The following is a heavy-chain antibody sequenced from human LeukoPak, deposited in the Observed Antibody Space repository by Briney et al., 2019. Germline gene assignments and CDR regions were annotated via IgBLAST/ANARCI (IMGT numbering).Heavy chain of an antibody. V-gene: IGHV3-15*01. CDR2: IKSKTDGGTT. Sequence: PGGSLRLSCAASGFTFSNAWMSWVRQAPGKGLEWVGRIKSKTDGGTTDYAAPVKGRFTISRDDSKNTLYLQMNSLKTEDTAVYYCTTVPHYYDSSGYYKRFDSWGQGTLVTVSS. D-gene: IGHD3-22*01. J-gene: IGHJ4*02. CDR3: TTVPHYYDSSGYYKRFDS. CDR1: GFTFSNAW.